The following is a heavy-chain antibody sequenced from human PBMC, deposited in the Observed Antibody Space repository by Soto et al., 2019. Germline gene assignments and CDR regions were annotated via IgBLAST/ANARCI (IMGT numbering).Heavy chain of an antibody. CDR1: GFTFSSYW. V-gene: IGHV3-7*04. Sequence: GGSLRLSCVASGFTFSSYWMTWVRQAPGKGLEWVGNIKQDGGEKNYVDSVKGRFTISRDNAKNSVYLQMNSLRAEDTAVYYCAREIVVARGASYFDYWGQGTLVTVSS. J-gene: IGHJ4*02. CDR2: IKQDGGEK. CDR3: AREIVVARGASYFDY. D-gene: IGHD2-2*01.